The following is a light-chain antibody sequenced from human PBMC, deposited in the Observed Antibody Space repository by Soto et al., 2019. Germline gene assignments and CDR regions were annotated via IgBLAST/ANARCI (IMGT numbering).Light chain of an antibody. V-gene: IGKV3-15*01. CDR2: GAS. CDR3: QQYHNWPPIT. J-gene: IGKJ5*01. CDR1: QSVSTN. Sequence: SPATLSVSPGERATLSCRASQSVSTNLAWYQQKPGQAPRLLIYGASTRATGIPARFSGSGSGAEFTLTISTVQTEDFAVYYCQQYHNWPPITFGQGTRLEIK.